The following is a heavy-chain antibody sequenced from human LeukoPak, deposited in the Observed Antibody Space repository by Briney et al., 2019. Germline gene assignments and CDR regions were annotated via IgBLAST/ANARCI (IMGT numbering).Heavy chain of an antibody. D-gene: IGHD2-15*01. J-gene: IGHJ4*02. Sequence: ASVKVSCKASGYTVTDYYIHWMRQPPGLGLECTGVINPSSGSTTYAQKFQGRVTMTRDTSTYTVYMELNSLRSEDAAVYYCARGVAVAATHFDYWSQGTRVTVSS. CDR1: GYTVTDYY. V-gene: IGHV1-46*01. CDR3: ARGVAVAATHFDY. CDR2: INPSSGST.